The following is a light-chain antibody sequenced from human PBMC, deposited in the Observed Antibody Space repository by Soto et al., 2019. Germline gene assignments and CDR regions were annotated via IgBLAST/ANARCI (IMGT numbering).Light chain of an antibody. V-gene: IGLV1-40*01. J-gene: IGLJ1*01. CDR1: SSNIGAGYD. CDR2: GNS. Sequence: QSVLTQPPSVSGAPGQGVTISCTGSSSNIGAGYDVHWYQQLPGTAPKLLIYGNSNRPSGVPDRFSGSKSGTSASLAITGLQAEDEADYYCQSYDSSLSGHVFGTGTKVTVL. CDR3: QSYDSSLSGHV.